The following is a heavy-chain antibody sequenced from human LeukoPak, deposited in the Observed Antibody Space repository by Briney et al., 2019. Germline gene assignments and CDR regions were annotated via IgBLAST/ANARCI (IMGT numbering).Heavy chain of an antibody. CDR1: GDSVSSSRYY. CDR3: ARQDYDFWSGYYDY. Sequence: SETLSLTCIVSGDSVSSSRYYWGWIRQPPGRGLEWIGSTYYSGTTFYNPSLKSRVTISVDTSKNQFSMKLTSVTAADTAVYFCARQDYDFWSGYYDYWGQGTLVTVSS. J-gene: IGHJ4*02. D-gene: IGHD3-3*01. CDR2: TYYSGTT. V-gene: IGHV4-39*01.